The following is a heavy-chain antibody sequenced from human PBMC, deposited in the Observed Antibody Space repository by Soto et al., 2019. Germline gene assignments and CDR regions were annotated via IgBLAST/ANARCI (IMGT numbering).Heavy chain of an antibody. V-gene: IGHV1-2*04. D-gene: IGHD5-12*01. CDR2: INPNSGGT. CDR3: ARDRMSSGYAWYYFDY. Sequence: ASVKVSCKASGYTFTGYYMHWVRQAPGQGLEWMGWINPNSGGTNYAQKIQGWVTMTRDTSISTAYMELSRLRSDNTAVYYCARDRMSSGYAWYYFDYWGQGTLVTVSS. CDR1: GYTFTGYY. J-gene: IGHJ4*02.